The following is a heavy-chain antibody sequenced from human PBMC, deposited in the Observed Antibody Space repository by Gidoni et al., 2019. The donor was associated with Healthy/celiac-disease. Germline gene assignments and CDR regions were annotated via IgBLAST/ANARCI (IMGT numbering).Heavy chain of an antibody. CDR3: AREHDYGDLRDY. CDR1: GLTFTSYG. CDR2: IWYDGINK. J-gene: IGHJ4*02. D-gene: IGHD4-17*01. Sequence: QLQLLESGGGVVQSGRSLRLYCAASGLTFTSYGMHWVRQATGEGLEWVAVIWYDGINKSYADSVKGRFTISRDNSKNTRYLQMNSLRAEDTAVYYCAREHDYGDLRDYWGQGTLVTVSS. V-gene: IGHV3-33*01.